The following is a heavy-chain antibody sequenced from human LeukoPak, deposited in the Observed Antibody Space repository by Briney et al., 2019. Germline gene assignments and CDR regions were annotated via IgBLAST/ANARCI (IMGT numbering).Heavy chain of an antibody. Sequence: GGSLRLSCAASRFTFNSYAMSWVRQAPGKGLEWVSVIGGSNGITFYVGSVKGRFTISRDNSKDTLYLQMNSLRAEDTAVYYCARLDTAIASYYYYYGMDVWGQGTTVTVSS. J-gene: IGHJ6*02. CDR1: RFTFNSYA. D-gene: IGHD5-18*01. CDR3: ARLDTAIASYYYYYGMDV. CDR2: IGGSNGIT. V-gene: IGHV3-23*01.